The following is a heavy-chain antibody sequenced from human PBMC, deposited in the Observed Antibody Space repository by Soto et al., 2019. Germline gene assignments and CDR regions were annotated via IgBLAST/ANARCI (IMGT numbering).Heavy chain of an antibody. CDR3: ARGGEYQLLSFIEFGY. J-gene: IGHJ4*02. Sequence: PLETLSLTCTVSGGSISSGGYYWSWIRQHPGKGLEWIGYIYYSGSTYYNPSLKSRVTISVDTSKNQFSLKLSSVTAADTAVYYCARGGEYQLLSFIEFGYWGQGTLVTVSS. CDR2: IYYSGST. D-gene: IGHD2-2*01. V-gene: IGHV4-31*03. CDR1: GGSISSGGYY.